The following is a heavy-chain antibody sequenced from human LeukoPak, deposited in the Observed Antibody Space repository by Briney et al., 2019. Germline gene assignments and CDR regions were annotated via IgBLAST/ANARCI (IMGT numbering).Heavy chain of an antibody. Sequence: ASVKVSCKASGYTFTSYYMHWVRQAPGQGLEWMGIINPSGGSTSYAQKFQGRVTMTRDTSTSTVYMELSSLRSEDTAVYYCARAVEDYYDSSGYYSDAFDIWGQGTMVTVSS. CDR1: GYTFTSYY. CDR3: ARAVEDYYDSSGYYSDAFDI. D-gene: IGHD3-22*01. J-gene: IGHJ3*02. V-gene: IGHV1-46*01. CDR2: INPSGGST.